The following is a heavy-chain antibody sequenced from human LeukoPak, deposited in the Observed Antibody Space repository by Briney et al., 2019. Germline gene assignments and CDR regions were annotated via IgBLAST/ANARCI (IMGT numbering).Heavy chain of an antibody. Sequence: SETLSLTCAVYGGSFSGYYWSWIRQPPGKGLEWIGEINHSGSTNYNLSLKSRVTISVDTSRNQFSLKLSSVTAADTAVYYCAGRTCTNGVCYMYGFDYWGQGTLVTVSS. CDR1: GGSFSGYY. V-gene: IGHV4-34*01. J-gene: IGHJ4*02. CDR2: INHSGST. CDR3: AGRTCTNGVCYMYGFDY. D-gene: IGHD2-8*01.